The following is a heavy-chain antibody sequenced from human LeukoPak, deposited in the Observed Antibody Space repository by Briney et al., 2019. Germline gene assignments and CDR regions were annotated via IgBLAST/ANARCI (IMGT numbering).Heavy chain of an antibody. J-gene: IGHJ6*03. CDR1: GFTFSNAW. V-gene: IGHV3-15*01. CDR2: IKIKTDGGTK. D-gene: IGHD3-22*01. Sequence: GGSLRLSCAASGFTFSNAWMSWVPQAPGKGLEWVGRIKIKTDGGTKDYDAPVKGRFTISRDDSKNPLSLQMNSLKTEDTAVYYCTSSSSGKTDYYYYMDVWGKGTTVTVSS. CDR3: TSSSSGKTDYYYYMDV.